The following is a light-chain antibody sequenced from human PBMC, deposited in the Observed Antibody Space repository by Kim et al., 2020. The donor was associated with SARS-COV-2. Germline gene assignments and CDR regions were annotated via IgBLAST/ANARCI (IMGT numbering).Light chain of an antibody. V-gene: IGLV1-44*01. CDR3: AAWDDSLNGWV. J-gene: IGLJ3*02. CDR2: SNN. Sequence: GQTVTISCSGSTSNIGSNIVNWYHQVPGTAPKLVVYSNNQRPSGVPVRISGSKSDTSVSLAISGLQSDDEGDYYCAAWDDSLNGWVFGGGTKLTVL. CDR1: TSNIGSNI.